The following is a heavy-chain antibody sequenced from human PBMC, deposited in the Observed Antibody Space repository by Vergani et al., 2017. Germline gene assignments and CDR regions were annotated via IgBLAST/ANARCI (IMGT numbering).Heavy chain of an antibody. D-gene: IGHD6-13*01. J-gene: IGHJ4*02. V-gene: IGHV1-3*01. CDR1: GYTFTSYA. CDR2: INAGNGNT. CDR3: ARDNVAAATPFYY. Sequence: QVQLVKSGAEVKKPGASVKVSCKASGYTFTSYAMHWVRQAPGQRLEWMGWINAGNGNTKYSQKFQGRVTITRDTSASTAYMELSSLRSEDTAVYYCARDNVAAATPFYYWGQGTLVTVSS.